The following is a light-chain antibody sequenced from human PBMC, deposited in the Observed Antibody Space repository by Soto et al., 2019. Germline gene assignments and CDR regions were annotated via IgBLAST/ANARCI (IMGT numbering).Light chain of an antibody. J-gene: IGKJ5*01. CDR1: QSLLHSNGYNY. CDR2: LGS. CDR3: MQALQTPLIT. V-gene: IGKV2-28*01. Sequence: DLVMTQSPLSLPVTPGGPASISCRSSQSLLHSNGYNYLDWYLQKPGQSPQLLIYLGSNRASGVPDRFSGSGSGTDFTLKISRVEAEDVGVYYCMQALQTPLITFGQGTRLEIK.